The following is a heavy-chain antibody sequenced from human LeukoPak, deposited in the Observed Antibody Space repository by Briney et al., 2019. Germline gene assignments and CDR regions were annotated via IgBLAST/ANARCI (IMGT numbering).Heavy chain of an antibody. CDR1: GGSISSGGYY. V-gene: IGHV4-31*03. Sequence: ASETLSLTCTVSGGSISSGGYYWSWIRQHPGKGLEWIGYIYYSGSTYYNPSLKSRVTISVDTSKNQFSLKLSSVTAADTAVYYCARATPEMATPFDYWGQGTLVTVSS. CDR3: ARATPEMATPFDY. J-gene: IGHJ4*02. CDR2: IYYSGST. D-gene: IGHD5-24*01.